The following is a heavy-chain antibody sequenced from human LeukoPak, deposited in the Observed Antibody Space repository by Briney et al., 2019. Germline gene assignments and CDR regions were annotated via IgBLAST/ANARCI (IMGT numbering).Heavy chain of an antibody. Sequence: SETLSLTCTVSGGSISSSSYYWGWIRQPPGKGLEWIGSIYYSGSTYYNPSLKSRVTISVDTSKNQFSLKLSSVTAPDTAVYYCARVTGYMIEDYFDYWGQGTLVTVSS. CDR1: GGSISSSSYY. CDR3: ARVTGYMIEDYFDY. J-gene: IGHJ4*02. V-gene: IGHV4-39*07. D-gene: IGHD3-22*01. CDR2: IYYSGST.